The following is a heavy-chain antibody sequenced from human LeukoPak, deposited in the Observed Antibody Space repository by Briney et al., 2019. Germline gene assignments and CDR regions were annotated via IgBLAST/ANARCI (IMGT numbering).Heavy chain of an antibody. CDR1: GGSISSGSYY. J-gene: IGHJ6*03. CDR2: IYTSGST. D-gene: IGHD3-22*01. Sequence: SQTLSLTCTVSGGSISSGSYYWSWIRQPAGKGLEWIGRIYTSGSTNYNPSLKSRVTISVDTSKNQFSLKLSSVTAADTAVYYCARQIFQAGGYSIGDYYYMDVWGKGTTVTVSS. CDR3: ARQIFQAGGYSIGDYYYMDV. V-gene: IGHV4-61*02.